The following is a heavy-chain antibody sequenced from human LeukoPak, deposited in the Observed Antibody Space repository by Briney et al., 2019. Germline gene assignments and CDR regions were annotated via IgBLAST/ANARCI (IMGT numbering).Heavy chain of an antibody. CDR1: GFTFSSYG. D-gene: IGHD6-13*01. CDR3: AKDKGVATVESDAFDI. J-gene: IGHJ3*02. Sequence: PGGSLRLSCAASGFTFSSYGMHWVRQAPGKGLEWVAVISHDGFNKYYADSLKGRFTISRDNSKNTLYLQMTSLSAEDTAVYYCAKDKGVATVESDAFDIWGQGTMVTVS. CDR2: ISHDGFNK. V-gene: IGHV3-30*18.